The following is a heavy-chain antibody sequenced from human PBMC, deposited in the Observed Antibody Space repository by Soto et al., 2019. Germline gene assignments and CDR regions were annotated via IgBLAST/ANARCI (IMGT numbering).Heavy chain of an antibody. CDR3: ARANGVGYNYWYFDL. D-gene: IGHD2-8*01. CDR2: IYDSGST. V-gene: IGHV4-30-4*08. J-gene: IGHJ2*01. CDR1: GDSISSGHH. Sequence: TSETLSLTCAVSGDSISSGHHWACIRQPAGWGLEWIGYIYDSGSTYYNPSLKSRVTISVDTSKNQFSLKLSSVTAADTAVYYCARANGVGYNYWYFDLWGRGTLVTVSS.